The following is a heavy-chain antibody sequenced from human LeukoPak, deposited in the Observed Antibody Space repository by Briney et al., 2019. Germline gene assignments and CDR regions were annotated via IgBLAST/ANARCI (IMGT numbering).Heavy chain of an antibody. J-gene: IGHJ4*02. CDR1: GFTFSNYA. D-gene: IGHD5-18*01. CDR3: ARDLSGVTGYTYGRGIDY. Sequence: PGGSLRLSCAASGFTFSNYAMNWVRQAPGKGLEWVSAISASGGRTYYADSVKGRFTISRDNSKNTLYLQMNSLRAEDTAVYYCARDLSGVTGYTYGRGIDYWGQGTLVTVSS. V-gene: IGHV3-23*01. CDR2: ISASGGRT.